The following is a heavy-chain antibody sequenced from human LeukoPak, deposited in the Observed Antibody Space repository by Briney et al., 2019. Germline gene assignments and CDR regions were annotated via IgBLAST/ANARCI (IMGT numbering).Heavy chain of an antibody. CDR2: ISSSGSAK. J-gene: IGHJ4*02. V-gene: IGHV3-48*02. CDR1: GFTFSNYG. Sequence: GGSLRLSCAAFGFTFSNYGLNWVRQAPGKGLEWVSHISSSGSAKYYADSMKGRFTISRDNAKNSLYLQMNSLRDEDTAVFYCASGSGHWGQGTLVTVSS. CDR3: ASGSGH. D-gene: IGHD2-2*03.